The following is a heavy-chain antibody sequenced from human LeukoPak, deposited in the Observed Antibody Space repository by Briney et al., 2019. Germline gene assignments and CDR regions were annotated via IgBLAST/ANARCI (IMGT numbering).Heavy chain of an antibody. V-gene: IGHV4-34*01. D-gene: IGHD2-21*02. CDR1: GGSFSGYY. CDR2: INHSGST. CDR3: ARGRRDIVVVTAIPGFFDY. J-gene: IGHJ4*02. Sequence: PSETLSLTCAVYGGSFSGYYWSWIRQPPGKGLEWIGEINHSGSTNYNPSLKSRVTISVDTSKNQFSLKLSSVTAADTAVYYCARGRRDIVVVTAIPGFFDYWGQGTLVTVSS.